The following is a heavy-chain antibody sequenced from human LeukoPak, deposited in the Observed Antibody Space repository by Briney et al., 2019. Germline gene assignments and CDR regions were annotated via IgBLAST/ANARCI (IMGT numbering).Heavy chain of an antibody. D-gene: IGHD3-10*01. CDR3: TNVYYNGFYFEY. Sequence: SVTLRRSGAGYTFTADYFWWGRLAPGQGLEWMGWIDPNSGGTAYAQKFQGRVAMTRDTSISTVYMKLSRLRSDDTAVYYCTNVYYNGFYFEYWGQGEVWSPSP. CDR1: GYTFTADY. CDR2: IDPNSGGT. V-gene: IGHV1-2*02. J-gene: IGHJ4*02.